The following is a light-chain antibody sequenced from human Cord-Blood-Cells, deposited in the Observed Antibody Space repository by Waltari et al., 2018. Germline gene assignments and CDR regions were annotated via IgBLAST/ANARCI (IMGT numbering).Light chain of an antibody. V-gene: IGKV1-39*01. CDR3: QQSYSTPFT. Sequence: DIQMTQSPSSLSASVGDRVTITCRESQSISSYLNWYQQKPGKAPKLLIYAASSLQSGVPSRFSGSGSGTDFTLTISSLQPEDFATYYCQQSYSTPFTFGPGTKVDSK. J-gene: IGKJ3*01. CDR2: AAS. CDR1: QSISSY.